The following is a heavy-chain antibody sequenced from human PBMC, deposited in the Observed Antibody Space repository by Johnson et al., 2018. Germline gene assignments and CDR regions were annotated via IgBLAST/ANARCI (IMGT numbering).Heavy chain of an antibody. D-gene: IGHD3-22*01. V-gene: IGHV1-69*01. CDR2: IIPIFGTA. Sequence: VQLVESGAEVKKPGSSVKVSCKASGGTFSSYAISWVRQAPGQGLEWMGGIIPIFGTANYAQKFQGRVTITADESTSTAYMELSSLRSEDTAVYYCAGTYYYDSSGYPAYVQHWGQGTLVTVSS. CDR3: AGTYYYDSSGYPAYVQH. J-gene: IGHJ1*01. CDR1: GGTFSSYA.